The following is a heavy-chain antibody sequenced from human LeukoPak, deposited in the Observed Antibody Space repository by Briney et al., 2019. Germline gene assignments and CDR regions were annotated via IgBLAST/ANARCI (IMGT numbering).Heavy chain of an antibody. J-gene: IGHJ5*02. Sequence: ASVKVSCKASGYTFTGHYMHWVRQAPGQGLEWMGWINPNSGGTNYAQKFQGRVTMTRDTSISTAYMELSRLRSDDTAVYYCAREKGGMTTVKYWFDPWGQGTLVTVSS. CDR3: AREKGGMTTVKYWFDP. V-gene: IGHV1-2*02. CDR1: GYTFTGHY. CDR2: INPNSGGT. D-gene: IGHD4-17*01.